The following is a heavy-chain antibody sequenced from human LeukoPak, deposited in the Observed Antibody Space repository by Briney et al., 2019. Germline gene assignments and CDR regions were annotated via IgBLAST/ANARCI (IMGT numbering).Heavy chain of an antibody. CDR1: GGSFSGYY. CDR2: INHSGST. CDR3: ARGLTVYDYIWGSYCSRSWFDP. V-gene: IGHV4-34*01. J-gene: IGHJ5*02. D-gene: IGHD3-16*02. Sequence: SETLSLTCAVYGGSFSGYYWSWIRQPPGKGLEWIGEINHSGSTKYNPSLKSRVTISVDTSKSQFSLKLSSVTAADTAVYYCARGLTVYDYIWGSYCSRSWFDPWGQGTLVTVSS.